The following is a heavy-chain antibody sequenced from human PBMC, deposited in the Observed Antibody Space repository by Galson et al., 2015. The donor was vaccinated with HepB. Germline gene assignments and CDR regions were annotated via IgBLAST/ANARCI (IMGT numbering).Heavy chain of an antibody. V-gene: IGHV3-23*01. D-gene: IGHD3-22*01. CDR1: GFTFSSYA. CDR3: AKDQRRITMIVVVRRSGYFDY. J-gene: IGHJ4*02. Sequence: SLRLSCAASGFTFSSYAMSWVRQAPGTGLEWVSAISGSGGSTYYADSVKGRFTISRVNSKNTLYLQMNSLRAEDTAVYYCAKDQRRITMIVVVRRSGYFDYWGQGTLVTVSS. CDR2: ISGSGGST.